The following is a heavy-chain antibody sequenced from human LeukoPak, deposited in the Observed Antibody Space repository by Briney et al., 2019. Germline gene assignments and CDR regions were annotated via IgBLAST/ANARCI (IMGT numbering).Heavy chain of an antibody. CDR2: ISAYNGNT. Sequence: ASVKVSCKASGYTFTSYGISWVRQAPGQGLEWMGWISAYNGNTNYAQKLQGRVTMTTDTSTSTVCMELRSLRSDDTAVYYCAREAVAGPPFDYWGQGTLVTVSS. CDR3: AREAVAGPPFDY. CDR1: GYTFTSYG. D-gene: IGHD6-19*01. V-gene: IGHV1-18*01. J-gene: IGHJ4*02.